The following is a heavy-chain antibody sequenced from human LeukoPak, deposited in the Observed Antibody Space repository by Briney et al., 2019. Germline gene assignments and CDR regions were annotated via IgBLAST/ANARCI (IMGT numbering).Heavy chain of an antibody. J-gene: IGHJ4*02. CDR1: GGSFSGYY. CDR3: ARGLSTRSVN. Sequence: SETLSLTCAVYGGSFSGYYWSWIRQPPGKGLEWIGEINHSGSTNYNPSLKSRVTISVDTSKNQFSLKLSSVTAADTAVYYCARGLSTRSVNWGQGTLVAVSS. CDR2: INHSGST. D-gene: IGHD4-11*01. V-gene: IGHV4-34*01.